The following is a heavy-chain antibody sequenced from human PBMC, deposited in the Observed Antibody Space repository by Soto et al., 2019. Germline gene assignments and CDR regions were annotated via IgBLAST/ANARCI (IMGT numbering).Heavy chain of an antibody. J-gene: IGHJ4*02. CDR3: ARALIRSWYNLGD. Sequence: ASVQVSCKASGYTFTGYYMHWVRQAPGQGLEWMGWINPNSGGTNYAQKFQGWVTMTRDTSISTADMELSRLRSDETAVYYGARALIRSWYNLGDRGQGLLGTVS. V-gene: IGHV1-2*04. D-gene: IGHD6-13*01. CDR1: GYTFTGYY. CDR2: INPNSGGT.